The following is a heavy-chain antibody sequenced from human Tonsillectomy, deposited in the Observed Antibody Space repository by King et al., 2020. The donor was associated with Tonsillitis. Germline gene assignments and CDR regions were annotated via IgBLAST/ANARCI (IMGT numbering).Heavy chain of an antibody. Sequence: QLVQSGGGMVKPGGSLRLSCAASGFTFSSVWMSWVRQAPGKGLEWVGRIKSQTDGGTTDYAAPVKGRFTISRDDSQKTVYLQLNSLKTEDTALYYCTRSGWYGAFDIWGQGTMVTVSS. CDR1: GFTFSSVW. CDR3: TRSGWYGAFDI. CDR2: IKSQTDGGTT. D-gene: IGHD6-19*01. V-gene: IGHV3-15*01. J-gene: IGHJ3*02.